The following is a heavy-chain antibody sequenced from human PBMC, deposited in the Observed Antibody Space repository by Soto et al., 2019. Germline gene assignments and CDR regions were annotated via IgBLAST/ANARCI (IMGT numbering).Heavy chain of an antibody. CDR3: SEENDFGDYGTSDFHY. J-gene: IGHJ4*02. CDR1: GFTVSSNY. V-gene: IGHV3-66*01. Sequence: EVQLVESGGGLVQPGGSLRLSCAASGFTVSSNYMNWVRQAPGKGLEWVSVIYSGGSTYYADSVKGRFTISRDNSKNTLYIQMNSLIAEHTAVYYSSEENDFGDYGTSDFHYWGQGPLVTVSS. D-gene: IGHD4-17*01. CDR2: IYSGGST.